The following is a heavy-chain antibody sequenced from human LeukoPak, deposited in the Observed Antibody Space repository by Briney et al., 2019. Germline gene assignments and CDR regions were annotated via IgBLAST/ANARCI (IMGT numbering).Heavy chain of an antibody. J-gene: IGHJ3*02. CDR3: TSYDLTVAFDI. Sequence: LGGSLRLSCAASGFTFSGSAMHWVRQASGKGLEWVGRIRSKANSYATAYAASVKGRFTISRDDSKNTAYLQMNSLKTEDTAVYYCTSYDLTVAFDIWGQGTMVTVSS. V-gene: IGHV3-73*01. D-gene: IGHD3-3*01. CDR2: IRSKANSYAT. CDR1: GFTFSGSA.